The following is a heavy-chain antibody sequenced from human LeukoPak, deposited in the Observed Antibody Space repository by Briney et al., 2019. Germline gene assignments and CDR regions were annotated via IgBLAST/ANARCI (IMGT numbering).Heavy chain of an antibody. J-gene: IGHJ4*02. CDR1: GGSMSGHW. V-gene: IGHV4-59*08. CDR2: IFYSGGT. Sequence: PSETLSLTCTVSGGSMSGHWWSWIRQSPGKGLEWIGDIFYSGGTNNNSPLESRLTMSLDTSKNQFSLKLSSVTAADTAMYYCARRNTADASIDFWGQGILVIASS. D-gene: IGHD2/OR15-2a*01. CDR3: ARRNTADASIDF.